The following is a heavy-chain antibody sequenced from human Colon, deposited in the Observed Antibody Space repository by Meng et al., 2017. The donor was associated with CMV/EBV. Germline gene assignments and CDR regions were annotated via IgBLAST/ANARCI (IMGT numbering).Heavy chain of an antibody. CDR3: AKDSNPFWNGYYGAYYFHY. J-gene: IGHJ4*02. CDR1: GFRFDDYA. CDR2: ISWNSDNI. D-gene: IGHD3-3*01. Sequence: SLKISCVASGFRFDDYAMHWVRQAPGKGLEWVSGISWNSDNIGYVDSVKGRFTISRDKAKNSLYLQMNSLRAEDTAFYYCAKDSNPFWNGYYGAYYFHYWGQGTLVTVSS. V-gene: IGHV3-9*01.